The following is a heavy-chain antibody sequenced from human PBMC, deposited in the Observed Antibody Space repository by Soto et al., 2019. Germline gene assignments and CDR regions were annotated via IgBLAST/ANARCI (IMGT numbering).Heavy chain of an antibody. J-gene: IGHJ4*02. Sequence: QVQLVQSGAEMKKPGASVKLSCKASGITYNTYAIHWVRQAPGQGLEWMGWINAGNGDTRYSQNFQGRVTLTRDTSASTVYMDLECLKFEDTGVYYWDRAISGYVTWGQGTLVTVSS. CDR2: INAGNGDT. CDR1: GITYNTYA. V-gene: IGHV1-3*01. D-gene: IGHD5-12*01. CDR3: DRAISGYVT.